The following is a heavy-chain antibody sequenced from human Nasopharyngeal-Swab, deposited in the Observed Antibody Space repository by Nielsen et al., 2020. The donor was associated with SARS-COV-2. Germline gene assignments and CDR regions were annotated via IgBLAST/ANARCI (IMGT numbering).Heavy chain of an antibody. CDR3: TTDYYFDY. CDR2: IGDKAHNYAT. Sequence: GESLKISCAASGFVFSGYAIQWVRQASGKGVEWVGRIGDKAHNYATTYAASVKGRFTISRDDSKNTAFLQMDSLKTEDTALYYCTTDYYFDYWGQGTLVTVSS. V-gene: IGHV3-73*01. J-gene: IGHJ4*02. CDR1: GFVFSGYA.